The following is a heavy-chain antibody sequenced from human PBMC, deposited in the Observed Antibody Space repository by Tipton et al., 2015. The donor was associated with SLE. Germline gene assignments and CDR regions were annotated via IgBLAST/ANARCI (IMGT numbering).Heavy chain of an antibody. V-gene: IGHV3-30-3*01. CDR1: GFTFSSYA. Sequence: SLRLSCAASGFTFSSYAMHWVRQAPGKGLEWVAVISYDGSNKYYADSVKGRFTISRDNSKNTLYLQMNSLRAEDTAVYYCAREVGSSSWAYFDYWGQGTLVTVSS. CDR2: ISYDGSNK. D-gene: IGHD6-13*01. CDR3: AREVGSSSWAYFDY. J-gene: IGHJ4*02.